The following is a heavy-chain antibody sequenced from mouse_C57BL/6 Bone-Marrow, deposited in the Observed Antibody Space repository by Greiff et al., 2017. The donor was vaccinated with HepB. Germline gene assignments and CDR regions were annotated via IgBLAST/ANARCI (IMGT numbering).Heavy chain of an antibody. V-gene: IGHV1-64*01. Sequence: VQLQQPGAELVKPGASVKLSCKASGYTFTSYWMHWVKQRPGQGLEWIGMIHPNSGSTNYNEKFKSKATLTVDKSSSTAYMQLSSLTSEDSAVYYCAREGMVTRFAYWGQGTLVTVSA. J-gene: IGHJ3*01. CDR3: AREGMVTRFAY. D-gene: IGHD2-13*01. CDR1: GYTFTSYW. CDR2: IHPNSGST.